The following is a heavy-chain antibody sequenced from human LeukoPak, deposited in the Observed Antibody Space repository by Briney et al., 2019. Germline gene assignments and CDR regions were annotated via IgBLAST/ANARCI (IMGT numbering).Heavy chain of an antibody. J-gene: IGHJ4*02. V-gene: IGHV3-23*01. D-gene: IGHD3-22*01. Sequence: GESLRLSCAASGFTFTSYAMTWVRQAPGKRLEWVSGISGSGGSTYYADSVKGRFTISRDNYKNTPYLQMNSLRAEDTAVYYCAKGQSSSGLRNYFDYWGQGTLVTVSS. CDR1: GFTFTSYA. CDR3: AKGQSSSGLRNYFDY. CDR2: ISGSGGST.